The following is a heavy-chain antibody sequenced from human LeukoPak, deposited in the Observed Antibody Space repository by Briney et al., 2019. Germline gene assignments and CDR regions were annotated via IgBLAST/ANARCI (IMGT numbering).Heavy chain of an antibody. CDR1: GFTVSSTY. V-gene: IGHV3-66*01. D-gene: IGHD3-3*02. CDR2: IYSGGST. Sequence: GGSLRLSCAASGFTVSSTYMSWVRQPPGKGLEWVSVIYSGGSTFYADSVKGRFTISRDNSKITLYLQMNSLRAEDTAVYYCARDSNYDYWGQGTLVTVSS. J-gene: IGHJ4*02. CDR3: ARDSNYDY.